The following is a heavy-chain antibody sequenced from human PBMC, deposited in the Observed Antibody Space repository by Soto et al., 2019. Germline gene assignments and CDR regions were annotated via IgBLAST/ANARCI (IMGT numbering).Heavy chain of an antibody. V-gene: IGHV4-34*01. J-gene: IGHJ4*02. CDR3: ARAIDSSGYYTSFDY. CDR1: GGSISSYY. Sequence: PSETLSLTCTVSGGSISSYYWSWIRQPPGKGLEWIGEINHSGSTNYNPSLKSRVTISVDTSKNQFSLKLSSVTAADTAVYYCARAIDSSGYYTSFDYWGQGTLVTVSS. D-gene: IGHD3-22*01. CDR2: INHSGST.